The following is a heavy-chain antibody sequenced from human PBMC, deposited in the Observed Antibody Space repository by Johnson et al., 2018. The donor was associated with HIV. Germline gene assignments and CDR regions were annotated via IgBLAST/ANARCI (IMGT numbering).Heavy chain of an antibody. CDR1: GFAVSSNY. CDR3: AKETRDSRSAFDI. CDR2: LYSAGSA. D-gene: IGHD4-11*01. V-gene: IGHV3-66*02. J-gene: IGHJ3*02. Sequence: EVQLVESGGGLVRPGGSLRLSCAASGFAVSSNYMNWVRQTPGKGLEWVSILYSAGSAYYADSVKGRFTISRDNSKNTLYLQMNSLRPEDTAVYYCAKETRDSRSAFDIWGQGTLVTVSS.